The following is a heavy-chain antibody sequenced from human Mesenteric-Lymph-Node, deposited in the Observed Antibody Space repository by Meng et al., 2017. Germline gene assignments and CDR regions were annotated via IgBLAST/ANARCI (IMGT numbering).Heavy chain of an antibody. V-gene: IGHV3-74*01. CDR1: GFTFRSYW. Sequence: GESLKISCAASGFTFRSYWMHWVRQVPGKGPVWVSRITVDESDALYADSVKGRFTVSRDNAKNTLSLQMNSLRAEDTAVYYCARDRAGGPDFWGQGTLVTVSS. D-gene: IGHD3-16*01. J-gene: IGHJ4*02. CDR3: ARDRAGGPDF. CDR2: ITVDESDA.